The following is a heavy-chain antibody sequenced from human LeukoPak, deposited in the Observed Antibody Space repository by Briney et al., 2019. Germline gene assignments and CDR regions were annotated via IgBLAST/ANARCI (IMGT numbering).Heavy chain of an antibody. Sequence: LSGGSLRLSCAASGFIFSNYGMNWVRQAPGKGLEWVAAISASGSATSYADSVRGRFTISRDTAKNSLYLQMNSLRAEDTAVYYCARDNYGGYGLDVWGQGTTVTVSS. CDR2: ISASGSAT. D-gene: IGHD4-23*01. J-gene: IGHJ6*02. CDR1: GFIFSNYG. V-gene: IGHV3-23*01. CDR3: ARDNYGGYGLDV.